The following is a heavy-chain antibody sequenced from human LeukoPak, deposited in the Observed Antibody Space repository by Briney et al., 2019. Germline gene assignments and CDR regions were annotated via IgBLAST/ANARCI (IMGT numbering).Heavy chain of an antibody. V-gene: IGHV3-74*01. D-gene: IGHD1-26*01. CDR3: ARTTGSKNAFDI. CDR2: INSDGSST. CDR1: RFTFSSYW. J-gene: IGHJ3*02. Sequence: QPGGSLRLSCAASRFTFSSYWMHWVRQAPGKGLVWVSRINSDGSSTTYADSVKGRFTISRDNAKNTLYLQMNSLRAEDTAVYYCARTTGSKNAFDIWGQGTMVTVSS.